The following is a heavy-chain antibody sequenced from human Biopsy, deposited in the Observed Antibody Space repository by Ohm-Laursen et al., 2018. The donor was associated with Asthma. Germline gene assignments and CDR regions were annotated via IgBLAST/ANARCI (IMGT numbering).Heavy chain of an antibody. CDR3: ARGGYYGDRRHHNGLDV. V-gene: IGHV1-69*01. CDR1: GDILSSFG. Sequence: SSVKVSCKAHGDILSSFGIKWVRKAPGQGLEWMGGFTPFIGKPKPAQKFQGRVTITADESTSTAYMELTSLRKEDTAVYYCARGGYYGDRRHHNGLDVWGQGTTVTVSS. D-gene: IGHD4-17*01. J-gene: IGHJ6*02. CDR2: FTPFIGKP.